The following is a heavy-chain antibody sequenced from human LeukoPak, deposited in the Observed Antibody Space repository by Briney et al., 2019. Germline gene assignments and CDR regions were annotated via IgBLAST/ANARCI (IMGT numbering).Heavy chain of an antibody. CDR2: IWSGGTSK. V-gene: IGHV3-33*08. J-gene: IGHJ4*02. D-gene: IGHD6-13*01. Sequence: GTSLRLSCAASGFTFSSYGMHWVRQAPGKGLEWVAVIWSGGTSKYYADSVKGRFTISRDNSKNTLYLQMNSLRVEDTAVYYCARVSSSSWWALDYWGQGTLVTVSS. CDR1: GFTFSSYG. CDR3: ARVSSSSWWALDY.